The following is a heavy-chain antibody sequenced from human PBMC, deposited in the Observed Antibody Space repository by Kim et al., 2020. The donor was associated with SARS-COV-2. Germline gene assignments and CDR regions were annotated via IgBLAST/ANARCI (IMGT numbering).Heavy chain of an antibody. Sequence: GGSLRLSCAASGFTFSSYAMSWVRQAPGKGLEWVSAISGSGGSTYYADSVKGRFTISRDNSKNTLYLQMNSLRAEDTAVYYCAKGMGCSGGSCYSGFDYWGQGTLVTVSS. D-gene: IGHD2-15*01. V-gene: IGHV3-23*01. CDR1: GFTFSSYA. CDR3: AKGMGCSGGSCYSGFDY. J-gene: IGHJ4*02. CDR2: ISGSGGST.